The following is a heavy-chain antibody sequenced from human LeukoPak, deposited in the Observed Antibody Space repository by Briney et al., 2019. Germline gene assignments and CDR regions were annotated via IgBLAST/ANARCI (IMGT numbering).Heavy chain of an antibody. CDR1: GGSISSYY. V-gene: IGHV4-59*01. CDR2: IYYSGST. J-gene: IGHJ4*02. CDR3: ARFAPGQWLVDY. Sequence: PSETLSLTCTVSGGSISSYYWSWIRQPPGKGLEWIGYIYYSGSTNYNPSLKRRVPISVDTSKTQFSLKLSSVTAADTAVYYCARFAPGQWLVDYWGQGTLVTVSS. D-gene: IGHD6-19*01.